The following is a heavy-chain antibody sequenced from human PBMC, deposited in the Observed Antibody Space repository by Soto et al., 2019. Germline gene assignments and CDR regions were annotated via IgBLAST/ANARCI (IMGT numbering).Heavy chain of an antibody. Sequence: PGGSLRLSCAASGFTVSSNYMSWVRQAPGKGLEWVSVIYSGGSTYYADSVKGRFTISRDNSKNTLYLQMNSLRAEDTAVYYCARGPHRTYYYGSSGYPVPYYFDYWGQGTLVTVS. V-gene: IGHV3-53*01. CDR1: GFTVSSNY. CDR3: ARGPHRTYYYGSSGYPVPYYFDY. J-gene: IGHJ4*02. D-gene: IGHD3-22*01. CDR2: IYSGGST.